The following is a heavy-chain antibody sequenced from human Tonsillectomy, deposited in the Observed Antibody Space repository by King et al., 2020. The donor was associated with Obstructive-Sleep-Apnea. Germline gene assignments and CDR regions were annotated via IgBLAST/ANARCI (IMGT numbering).Heavy chain of an antibody. J-gene: IGHJ4*02. V-gene: IGHV4-59*01. CDR3: AGDYYDNSGYTPQDI. Sequence: QLQESGPGLVKPSETLSLTCTVSGGSISSYYWNWIRQPPGKGLEWIGYIFYSGSTNYNPSLKSRVTISVDTSKNQFSLKLSSVTAADTAVYYCAGDYYDNSGYTPQDIWGQGILVTVSS. D-gene: IGHD3-22*01. CDR1: GGSISSYY. CDR2: IFYSGST.